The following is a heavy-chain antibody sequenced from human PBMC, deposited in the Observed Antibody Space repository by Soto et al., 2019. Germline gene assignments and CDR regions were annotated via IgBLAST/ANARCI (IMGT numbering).Heavy chain of an antibody. D-gene: IGHD4-17*01. Sequence: QVRLEESGPGLVKPSETLSLICSVSGGSVNNANYFWNWIRHHPENGLEWIGYIYYSGSTRYNPSFKTRATLSIDTSKNQFSLRLNSVTVADTAVYFWASDADYGGSRGGMDVWGRGTTVTVSS. CDR3: ASDADYGGSRGGMDV. J-gene: IGHJ6*02. CDR1: GGSVNNANYF. CDR2: IYYSGST. V-gene: IGHV4-31*03.